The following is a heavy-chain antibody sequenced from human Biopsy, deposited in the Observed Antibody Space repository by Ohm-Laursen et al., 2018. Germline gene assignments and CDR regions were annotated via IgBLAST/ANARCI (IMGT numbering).Heavy chain of an antibody. CDR1: DDSIRNFY. Sequence: SETLSLTCTVSDDSIRNFYWTWIRQPPGKGLERIGHASYSGYTNYNPPLKSRVTMSAHTSTNQFSLKLTSVTAADTAVYYCARDKITYCTSTSCDYFGMDVWDQGTTVTVSS. V-gene: IGHV4-59*01. D-gene: IGHD2-2*01. CDR2: ASYSGYT. J-gene: IGHJ6*02. CDR3: ARDKITYCTSTSCDYFGMDV.